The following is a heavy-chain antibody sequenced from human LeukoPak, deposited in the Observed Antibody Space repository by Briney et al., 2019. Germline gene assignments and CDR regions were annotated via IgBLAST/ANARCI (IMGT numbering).Heavy chain of an antibody. CDR1: GGSISNYY. J-gene: IGHJ4*02. CDR2: IYASGST. Sequence: SETLSLTCSVSGGSISNYYWNWLRQPAGKGLEWIGRIYASGSTNYNPSLKSRVTISMDKSKDHFSLNLKSVTAADTAFYYCARDFYGDDGHHPFDYWGQGIQVTVSS. V-gene: IGHV4-4*07. D-gene: IGHD2/OR15-2a*01. CDR3: ARDFYGDDGHHPFDY.